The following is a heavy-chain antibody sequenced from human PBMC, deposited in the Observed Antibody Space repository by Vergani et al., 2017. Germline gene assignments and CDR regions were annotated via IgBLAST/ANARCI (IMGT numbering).Heavy chain of an antibody. V-gene: IGHV3-7*01. D-gene: IGHD6-19*01. CDR1: GFTFSSYW. CDR2: IKQDGSEK. CDR3: AKDLSSGWTVFDY. J-gene: IGHJ4*02. Sequence: EVQLVESGGGLVQPGGSLRLSCAASGFTFSSYWMSWVRQAPGKGLEWVANIKQDGSEKYYVDSVKGRFTIARDNAKNTLYLQMNSLRAEDTAVYYCAKDLSSGWTVFDYWGQGTLVTVSS.